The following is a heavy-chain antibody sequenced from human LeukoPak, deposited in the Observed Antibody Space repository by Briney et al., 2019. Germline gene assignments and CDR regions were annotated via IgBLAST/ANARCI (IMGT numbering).Heavy chain of an antibody. CDR1: GGSISTYY. D-gene: IGHD3-16*02. Sequence: SETLSLTCTVSGGSISTYYWTWIRQSAGKGLEWIGRVYNDGSTSHNPSLWSRVTISVDNSKNQFSLKLNSVTAADTAVYYCARPYRVGGSFPFDIWGQGTLVTVSS. CDR3: ARPYRVGGSFPFDI. V-gene: IGHV4-4*07. J-gene: IGHJ3*02. CDR2: VYNDGST.